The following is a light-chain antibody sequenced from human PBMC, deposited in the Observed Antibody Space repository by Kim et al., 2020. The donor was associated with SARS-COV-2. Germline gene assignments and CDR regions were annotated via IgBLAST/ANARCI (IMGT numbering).Light chain of an antibody. V-gene: IGKV1-33*01. J-gene: IGKJ4*01. CDR2: DAS. Sequence: DIQMTQSPSSLSASVGDRVTITCRASQDIRHYLNWYQHKPGKAPQLLIYDASFLEPGVPSRFSGSGSGPDFTFTISSLQPEDIATYYCQQYDSLPPTFGGGTKLEI. CDR3: QQYDSLPPT. CDR1: QDIRHY.